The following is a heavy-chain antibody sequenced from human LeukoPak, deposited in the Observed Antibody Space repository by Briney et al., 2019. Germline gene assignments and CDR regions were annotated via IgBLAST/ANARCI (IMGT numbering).Heavy chain of an antibody. CDR3: ARDGGLAWFGENWFDP. CDR2: ISYDGSNK. Sequence: GGSLRLSCAASGFTFSSYAMHWVRQAPGKGLEWVAVISYDGSNKYYADSVKGRFTISRDNSKNTLYLQMNSLRAEDTAVYYCARDGGLAWFGENWFDPWGQGTLVTVSS. D-gene: IGHD3-10*01. J-gene: IGHJ5*02. V-gene: IGHV3-30-3*01. CDR1: GFTFSSYA.